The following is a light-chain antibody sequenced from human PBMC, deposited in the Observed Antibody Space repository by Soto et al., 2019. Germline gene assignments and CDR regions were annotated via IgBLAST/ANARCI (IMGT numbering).Light chain of an antibody. J-gene: IGLJ2*01. CDR1: SSDVGDYNY. V-gene: IGLV2-8*01. CDR2: EVS. Sequence: QSALTQPPSASGSPGQSVTISCTGTSSDVGDYNYVSWYQQHPGKAPKLMIYEVSKRPSGVPDRFSGSKSGNTASLTISGLQAEDDADYYCCSYAGSYTVVFGGGTKLTVL. CDR3: CSYAGSYTVV.